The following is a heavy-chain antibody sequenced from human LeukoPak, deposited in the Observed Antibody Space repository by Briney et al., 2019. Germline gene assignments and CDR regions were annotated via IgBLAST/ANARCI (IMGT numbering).Heavy chain of an antibody. J-gene: IGHJ4*02. CDR1: GFTFGDYA. D-gene: IGHD3-22*01. V-gene: IGHV3-49*04. CDR2: IRSKAYGGTT. Sequence: PGGSLRLSCTASGFTFGDYAMSWVRQAPGKGLEWVGFIRSKAYGGTTEYAASVKGRFTISRDDSKSIAYLQMNSLKTEDTAVYYCTRGRYGSSGCLDYWGQGTLVTVSS. CDR3: TRGRYGSSGCLDY.